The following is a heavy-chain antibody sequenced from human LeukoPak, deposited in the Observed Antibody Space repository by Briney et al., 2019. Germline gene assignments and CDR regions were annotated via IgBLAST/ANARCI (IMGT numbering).Heavy chain of an antibody. J-gene: IGHJ6*02. D-gene: IGHD2-2*01. V-gene: IGHV1-69*13. CDR2: IIPIFGTA. CDR1: GGTFSSYA. CDR3: ARVPQRIVVVPAAHMPPYYYGMDV. Sequence: SVKVSCKASGGTFSSYAISWVRQAPGQGLEWMGGIIPIFGTANYAQKFQGRVTITADESTSTAYMELSSLRSEDTAVYHCARVPQRIVVVPAAHMPPYYYGMDVWGQGTTVTVSS.